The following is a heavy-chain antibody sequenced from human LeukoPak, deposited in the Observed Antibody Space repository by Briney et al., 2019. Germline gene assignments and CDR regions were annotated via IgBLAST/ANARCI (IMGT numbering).Heavy chain of an antibody. Sequence: SETLSLTCAVYGGSFSGYYWSWIRQPPGKGLEWIGEINHSGSTNYNPSLKSRVTISVDTSKNQFSLKLSSVTAADTAVYYCARIVSWAYVFWGVYNQNWFDPWGQETRVTVPS. J-gene: IGHJ5*02. CDR1: GGSFSGYY. CDR2: INHSGST. CDR3: ARIVSWAYVFWGVYNQNWFDP. V-gene: IGHV4-34*01. D-gene: IGHD3-3*01.